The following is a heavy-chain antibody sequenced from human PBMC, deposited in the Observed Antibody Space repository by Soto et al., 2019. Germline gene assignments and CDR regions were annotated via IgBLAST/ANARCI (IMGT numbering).Heavy chain of an antibody. CDR1: GYTFTSYG. Sequence: ASVKVSCKASGYTFTSYGISWVRQAPGQGLEWMGWISAYNGNTNYAQKLQGRVTMTTDTSTSTAYMELRSLRSDDTAVYYCAGEGPYGGYCSGGSCYGWFDPWGQGTLVTVSS. CDR2: ISAYNGNT. D-gene: IGHD2-15*01. J-gene: IGHJ5*02. CDR3: AGEGPYGGYCSGGSCYGWFDP. V-gene: IGHV1-18*01.